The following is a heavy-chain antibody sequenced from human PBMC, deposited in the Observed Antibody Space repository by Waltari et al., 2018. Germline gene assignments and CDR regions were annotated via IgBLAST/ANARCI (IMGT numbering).Heavy chain of an antibody. D-gene: IGHD6-19*01. Sequence: QVQLQESGPGLVKPSETLSLTCTVSGGSISSYYCSWIRQPPGKGLEWIGYIYYSGSTNYNPSLKSRVTISVDTSKNQFSLKLSSVTAADTAVYYCARVIAVAGTWYYYYYMDVWGKGTTVTVSS. CDR3: ARVIAVAGTWYYYYYMDV. CDR1: GGSISSYY. V-gene: IGHV4-59*01. CDR2: IYYSGST. J-gene: IGHJ6*03.